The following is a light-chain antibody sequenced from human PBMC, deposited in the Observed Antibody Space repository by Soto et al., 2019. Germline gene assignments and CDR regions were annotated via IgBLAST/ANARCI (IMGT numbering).Light chain of an antibody. CDR2: GAS. J-gene: IGKJ5*01. CDR3: QQYGSSPPIT. Sequence: EIVLTQSPGTLSLSPGERATLSCRASQSVSSSYLAWYQQNPGQAPRLLIYGASSKATGIPDTFSGSGSGTDFTLTISRLEPEDFAVYYCQQYGSSPPITFGQGTRLEIK. V-gene: IGKV3-20*01. CDR1: QSVSSSY.